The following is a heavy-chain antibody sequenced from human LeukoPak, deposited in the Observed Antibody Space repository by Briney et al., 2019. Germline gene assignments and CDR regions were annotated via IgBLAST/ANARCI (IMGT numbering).Heavy chain of an antibody. CDR2: IIPIFGTA. J-gene: IGHJ6*02. Sequence: ASVKVSCKASGGTFSSYAISWVRQAPGQGLEWMGGIIPIFGTANYAQKFQGRVTMTRDTSTSTVYMELSSLRSEDTAVYYCARDQAPTDYYGMDVWGQGTTVTVSS. V-gene: IGHV1-69*05. CDR3: ARDQAPTDYYGMDV. CDR1: GGTFSSYA.